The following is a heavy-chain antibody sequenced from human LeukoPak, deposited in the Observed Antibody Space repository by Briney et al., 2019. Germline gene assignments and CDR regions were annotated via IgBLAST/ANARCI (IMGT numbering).Heavy chain of an antibody. CDR1: GASVSTSPYY. J-gene: IGHJ5*02. V-gene: IGHV4-61*10. CDR3: AASWNDERCFDP. CDR2: IFNIGPA. D-gene: IGHD1-1*01. Sequence: KSSETLSLTCTVSGASVSTSPYYWTWIRQPAGKGLEWIGRIFNIGPANYNPSFKSRVTISRDTSKNDFSLNLNSVTAADTAVYYCAASWNDERCFDPWGQGTLVIVSS.